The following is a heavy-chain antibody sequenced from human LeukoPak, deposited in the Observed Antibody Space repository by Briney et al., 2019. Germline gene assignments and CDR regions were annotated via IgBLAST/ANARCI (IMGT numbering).Heavy chain of an antibody. Sequence: PSETLSLTCAVSGYSISSGYYWGWIRQPPGKGLVWIGSIYHSGSTYCNPSLKSRVTISVDTSKNQFSLKLSSVTAADTAVYYCARTAVAGSYYYYMDVWGKGTTVTVSS. CDR3: ARTAVAGSYYYYMDV. CDR1: GYSISSGYY. D-gene: IGHD6-19*01. CDR2: IYHSGST. V-gene: IGHV4-38-2*01. J-gene: IGHJ6*03.